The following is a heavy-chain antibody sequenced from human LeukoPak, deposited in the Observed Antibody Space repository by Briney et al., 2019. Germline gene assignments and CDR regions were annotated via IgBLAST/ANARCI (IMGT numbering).Heavy chain of an antibody. V-gene: IGHV4-59*01. D-gene: IGHD5/OR15-5a*01. CDR2: IYYSGST. CDR3: ARDKALYA. J-gene: IGHJ4*02. CDR1: GGSISSYY. Sequence: PSETLSLTCTVSGGSISSYYWSWIRQPPGKGLEWIGYIYYSGSTNCNPSLKSRVTISVDTSKNQFSLKLSSVTAADTAVYYCARDKALYAWGQGTLVTVSS.